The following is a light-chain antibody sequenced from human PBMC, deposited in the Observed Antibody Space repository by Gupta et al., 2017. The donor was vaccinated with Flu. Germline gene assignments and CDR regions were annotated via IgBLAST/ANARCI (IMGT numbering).Light chain of an antibody. CDR2: EVS. J-gene: IGLJ3*02. CDR1: SSDVGGYNS. CDR3: SSYTSSNTLV. V-gene: IGLV2-14*01. Sequence: ITNSCTGTSSDVGGYNSVSWYQHHPGKTHKLMIYEVSNRPSGVSNRFSGSKSGNTASLTISGLQAEDEADYYCSSYTSSNTLVFGGGTKLTVL.